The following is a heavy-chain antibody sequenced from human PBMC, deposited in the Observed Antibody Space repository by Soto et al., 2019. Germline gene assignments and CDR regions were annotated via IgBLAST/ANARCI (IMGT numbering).Heavy chain of an antibody. CDR3: ARGWQLDY. Sequence: SQTLSLTCAISGDSVSSNNGSWNWIRQSPSRGLEWLGRTYYRSKWYNDYAVSVKSRMTINPDTSKNQFSLQLNSLTPEDTAVYYCARGWQLDYWGQGTVVTVSS. V-gene: IGHV6-1*01. J-gene: IGHJ4*02. CDR2: TYYRSKWYN. D-gene: IGHD6-13*01. CDR1: GDSVSSNNGS.